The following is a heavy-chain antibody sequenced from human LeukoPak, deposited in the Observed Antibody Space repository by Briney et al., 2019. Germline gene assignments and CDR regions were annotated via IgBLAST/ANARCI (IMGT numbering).Heavy chain of an antibody. Sequence: SETLSLTCAVYGGSFSGYYWSWIRQPPGKGLEWIGEINHSGSTNYNPSLKSRVTISVDTSKNQFSLKLSSVTAADTAVYYCAKGEVTFDYWGQGTLVTVSS. CDR3: AKGEVTFDY. D-gene: IGHD2-21*02. V-gene: IGHV4-34*01. CDR2: INHSGST. J-gene: IGHJ4*02. CDR1: GGSFSGYY.